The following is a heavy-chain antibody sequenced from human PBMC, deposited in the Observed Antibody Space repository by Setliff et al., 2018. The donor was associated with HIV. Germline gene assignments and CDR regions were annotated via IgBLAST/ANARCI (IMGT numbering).Heavy chain of an antibody. CDR2: ISSNGGST. J-gene: IGHJ3*02. CDR3: VKVALPLGSESDAFDI. Sequence: GGSLRLSCAASGFPVSYYIMNWVRQAPGKGLEYVSAISSNGGSTYYADSVKGRFTISRDNSKNTLYLQMSSLRAEDTAVYYCVKVALPLGSESDAFDIWGQGTMVTVSS. V-gene: IGHV3-64D*09. CDR1: GFPVSYYI. D-gene: IGHD2-15*01.